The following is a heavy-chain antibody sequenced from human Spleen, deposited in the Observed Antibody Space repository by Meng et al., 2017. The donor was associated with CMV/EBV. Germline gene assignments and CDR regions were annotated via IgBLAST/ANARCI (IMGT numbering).Heavy chain of an antibody. Sequence: GSLRLSCTVSGYSISSTYYWGWIRQSPGKGLEWIGGVYYGGRIYVNPSLKRRVTISVDTSKNQFSLQLSSVTATDTAVYFCANVLGTGLPRYWGQGTLVTVSS. CDR3: ANVLGTGLPRY. CDR1: GYSISSTYY. V-gene: IGHV4-38-2*02. J-gene: IGHJ4*02. D-gene: IGHD1-1*01. CDR2: VYYGGRI.